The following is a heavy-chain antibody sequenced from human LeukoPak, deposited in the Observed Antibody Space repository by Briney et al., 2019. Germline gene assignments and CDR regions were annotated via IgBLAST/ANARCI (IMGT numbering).Heavy chain of an antibody. V-gene: IGHV3-49*04. J-gene: IGHJ4*02. D-gene: IGHD3-22*01. CDR3: TRDHPYYYDNSGYPLDY. CDR1: GFTFGDYA. Sequence: GGSLRLSCAASGFTFGDYAVSWVRQAPGKGLGWIGFIRSKAYGGTTQYAASVKGRFTLSRDDSKSITYLQTNSLKTEDTAVYYCTRDHPYYYDNSGYPLDYWGQGTLVTVSS. CDR2: IRSKAYGGTT.